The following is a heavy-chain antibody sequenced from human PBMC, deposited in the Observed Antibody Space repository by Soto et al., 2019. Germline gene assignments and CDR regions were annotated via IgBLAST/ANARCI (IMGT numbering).Heavy chain of an antibody. CDR2: IHYTGST. CDR1: GGSVNIGTYY. J-gene: IGHJ4*02. CDR3: ARHTYYDSRGPIDF. V-gene: IGHV4-61*01. Sequence: SETLSLTCTVPGGSVNIGTYYWSWIRQPPGKGLEWIGCIHYTGSTNYNPSLKSRVTISVDTSKNQFSLKLAAVTAADTAVYYCARHTYYDSRGPIDFWGQGIVVTVSS. D-gene: IGHD3-22*01.